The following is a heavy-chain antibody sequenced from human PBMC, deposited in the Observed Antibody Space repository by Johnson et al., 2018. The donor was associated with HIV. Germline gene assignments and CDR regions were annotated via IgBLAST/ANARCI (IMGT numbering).Heavy chain of an antibody. D-gene: IGHD3-3*01. CDR2: ISYDGSNK. V-gene: IGHV3-30*03. Sequence: VQLVESVGGVVQPGRSLRLSCAASGFTFSSYGMHWVRQAPGKGLEWVAVISYDGSNKYYVDSVKGRFTISRDNSKNTLYLQMDSLRAEDMGVYYCATDYNFWSGRPDSFDVWGQGTMVTVSS. CDR3: ATDYNFWSGRPDSFDV. CDR1: GFTFSSYG. J-gene: IGHJ3*01.